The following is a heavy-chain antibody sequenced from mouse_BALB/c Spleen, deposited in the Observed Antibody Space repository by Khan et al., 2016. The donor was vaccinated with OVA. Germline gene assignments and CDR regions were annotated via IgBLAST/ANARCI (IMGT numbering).Heavy chain of an antibody. CDR3: ARRGLRWDFDY. CDR1: GYTFINYW. J-gene: IGHJ2*01. V-gene: IGHV1-7*01. CDR2: INPSTGYT. D-gene: IGHD1-1*01. Sequence: QVRLQQSGAELAKPGASVKMSCKASGYTFINYWILWIKQRPGQGLEWIGYINPSTGYTEYNQNFKDKATLTADISSSTAYMQLSSLTSEYSAVYYCARRGLRWDFDYWGQGTTLTVSS.